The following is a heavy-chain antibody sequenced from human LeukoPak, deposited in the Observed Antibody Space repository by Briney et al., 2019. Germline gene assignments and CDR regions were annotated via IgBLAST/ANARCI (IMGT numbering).Heavy chain of an antibody. CDR3: ASTLDANIVAD. J-gene: IGHJ4*02. D-gene: IGHD2-21*01. V-gene: IGHV1-69*13. CDR2: IIPIFGTA. Sequence: SVKVSCKASGGTSSSYAISWVRQAPGQGLEWMGGIIPIFGTANYAQKFQGRVTITADESTSTAYMELRSLRSDDTAVYYCASTLDANIVADWGQGTLVTVSS. CDR1: GGTSSSYA.